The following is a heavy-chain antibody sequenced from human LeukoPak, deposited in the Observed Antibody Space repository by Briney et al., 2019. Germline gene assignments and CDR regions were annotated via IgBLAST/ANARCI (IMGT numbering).Heavy chain of an antibody. V-gene: IGHV4-4*02. CDR1: GGSITTTNW. J-gene: IGHJ6*02. Sequence: PSETLSLTCGVSGGSITTTNWWSWVRQPPGKGLEWIGEINHSGSTNYNPSLKSRVTISVDTSKNQFSLKLSSVTAADTAVYYCASLQSRVIVVPAASQTRYAMDVWGQGTTVTVSS. CDR3: ASLQSRVIVVPAASQTRYAMDV. D-gene: IGHD2-2*01. CDR2: INHSGST.